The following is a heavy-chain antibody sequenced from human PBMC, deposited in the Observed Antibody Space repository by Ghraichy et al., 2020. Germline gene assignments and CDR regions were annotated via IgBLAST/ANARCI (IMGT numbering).Heavy chain of an antibody. CDR2: INSDGSST. CDR3: ARVLSRDGFQY. Sequence: GGSLRLSCAASGFTFSSYWMHWVRQGPGKGLVWVARINSDGSSTSYAEFVKGRFTISRDNAENTLYLQMNSLRAEDTAVYYCARVLSRDGFQYWGQGTLVTVSS. CDR1: GFTFSSYW. J-gene: IGHJ4*02. D-gene: IGHD5-24*01. V-gene: IGHV3-74*01.